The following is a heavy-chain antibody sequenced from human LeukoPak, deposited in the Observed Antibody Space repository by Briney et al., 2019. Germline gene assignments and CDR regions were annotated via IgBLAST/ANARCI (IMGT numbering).Heavy chain of an antibody. J-gene: IGHJ4*02. CDR2: ITNSGDGT. V-gene: IGHV3-23*01. CDR3: ARDFHWGSGSYIEGYYFDY. CDR1: GFTFSSCV. Sequence: GGSLRLSCAASGFTFSSCVMNWGRQAPGKGLEWVSTITNSGDGTWYADSVKGRFTISRDNSKNTLYLQLNSLRAEDTAVYYCARDFHWGSGSYIEGYYFDYWGQGTLVTVSS. D-gene: IGHD3-10*01.